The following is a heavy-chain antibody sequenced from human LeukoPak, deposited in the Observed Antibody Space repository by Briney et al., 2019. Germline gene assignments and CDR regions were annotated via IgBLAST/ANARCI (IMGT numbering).Heavy chain of an antibody. Sequence: PGGSLRPSCAASGFTFSSYWMSWVRQAPGKGLEWVSAISNNGGYTYYADSVQGRFTISRDNSKSTLCLQMNSLRAEDTAVYYCAKQLGYCSDGSCYFPYWGQGTLVTVSS. J-gene: IGHJ4*02. V-gene: IGHV3-23*01. D-gene: IGHD2-15*01. CDR1: GFTFSSYW. CDR3: AKQLGYCSDGSCYFPY. CDR2: ISNNGGYT.